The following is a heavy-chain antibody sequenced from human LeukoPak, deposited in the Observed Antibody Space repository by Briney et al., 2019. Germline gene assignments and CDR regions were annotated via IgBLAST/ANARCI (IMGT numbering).Heavy chain of an antibody. CDR3: ARARSLGIVATSFDY. CDR1: GFTLSSYG. J-gene: IGHJ4*02. CDR2: IWYDGSSK. V-gene: IGHV3-33*01. Sequence: GGSLRLSCAASGFTLSSYGMHWVRQAPGKGLEWVAAIWYDGSSKYYADSVKGRFTIYRDNSKNTLYLQMTSLRAEDTAVYYCARARSLGIVATSFDYWGQGTLVTVSS. D-gene: IGHD5-12*01.